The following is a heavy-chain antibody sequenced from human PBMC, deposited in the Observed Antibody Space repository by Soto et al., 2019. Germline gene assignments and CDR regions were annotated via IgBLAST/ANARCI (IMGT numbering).Heavy chain of an antibody. CDR2: ISAYNGNR. CDR3: ARDQVGATGDY. D-gene: IGHD1-26*01. J-gene: IGHJ4*02. V-gene: IGHV1-18*01. CDR1: GYTFTSYG. Sequence: QIQLVQSGAEVKKPGASVKVSCKASGYTFTSYGISWVRQDPGQGLEWMGWISAYNGNRNDAQKVQGRVTMTTDTSTNTAYMELRSLRSDDTAVYYCARDQVGATGDYWGQGTLVTVSS.